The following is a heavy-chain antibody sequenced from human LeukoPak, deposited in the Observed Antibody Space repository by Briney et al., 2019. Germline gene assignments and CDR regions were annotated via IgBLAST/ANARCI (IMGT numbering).Heavy chain of an antibody. V-gene: IGHV3-21*01. CDR1: GFTFSSYS. Sequence: GGSLRLSCAASGFTFSSYSMNWVRQAPGKGLEWVSSISSSSSYIYYADSVKGRFTISRDNAKNSLYLQMNSLRAEDTAVYYCARVPSSGWALDYWGQGTLVTVSS. CDR2: ISSSSSYI. CDR3: ARVPSSGWALDY. J-gene: IGHJ4*02. D-gene: IGHD6-19*01.